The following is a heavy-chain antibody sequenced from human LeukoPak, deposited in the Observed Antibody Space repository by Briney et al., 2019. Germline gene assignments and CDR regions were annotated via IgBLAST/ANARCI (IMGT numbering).Heavy chain of an antibody. CDR3: ARGPGASYYYDSSGPHRHDSFDI. J-gene: IGHJ3*02. CDR1: GDSVSSNSAA. Sequence: SQTLSLTCAISGDSVSSNSAAWNWIRQSPSRGLEWLGRTYYRSKWYNDYAVSVKSRITINPDTSKNQFSLQLNSVTPEDTAVYYCARGPGASYYYDSSGPHRHDSFDIWGQGTMVTVSS. V-gene: IGHV6-1*01. D-gene: IGHD3-22*01. CDR2: TYYRSKWYN.